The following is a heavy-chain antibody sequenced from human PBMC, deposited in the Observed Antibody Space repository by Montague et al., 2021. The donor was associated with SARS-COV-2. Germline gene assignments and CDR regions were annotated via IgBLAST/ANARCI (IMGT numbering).Heavy chain of an antibody. CDR1: GDSISSYY. V-gene: IGHV4-59*01. J-gene: IGHJ4*02. Sequence: SETLSLTCEVSGDSISSYYWSWIRQSPGKGLEWISYVHYTGSTKYTPSLKTRVTLSLDTPKNHFSLKLRSVTAADTAIYYCARAQNTCFIANCVNYFEVWGLGALVTVSS. D-gene: IGHD1-1*01. CDR3: ARAQNTCFIANCVNYFEV. CDR2: VHYTGST.